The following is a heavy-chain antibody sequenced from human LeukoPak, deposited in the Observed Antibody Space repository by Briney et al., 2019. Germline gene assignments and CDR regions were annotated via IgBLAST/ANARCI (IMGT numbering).Heavy chain of an antibody. J-gene: IGHJ3*02. V-gene: IGHV4-34*12. CDR3: ARKVVKGLGAFDI. Sequence: SETLSLTCALYGGSFSSYSWSWAWIRQTPEKGLEWIGEIIEKGNANYNPSLKSRVTISVDTSKNQFSLKLSSVTAADTAVYYCARKVVKGLGAFDIWGQGTMVTVSS. CDR2: IIEKGNA. CDR1: GGSFSSYS. D-gene: IGHD2-15*01.